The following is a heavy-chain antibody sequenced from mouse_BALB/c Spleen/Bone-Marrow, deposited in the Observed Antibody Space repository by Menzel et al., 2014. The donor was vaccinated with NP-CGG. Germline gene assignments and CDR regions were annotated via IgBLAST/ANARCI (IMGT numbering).Heavy chain of an antibody. D-gene: IGHD2-4*01. J-gene: IGHJ4*01. CDR3: ARGGHDCSLDY. CDR2: IDTSDSYI. Sequence: QVQLQQFGAEFVMPGASVKMSCKASGYTFTDKWMHWVKQRPGQGLEWIGAIDTSDSYINYNQKFKGKASLTVDASSSTAYMHLSSLTSYDSAVYYCARGGHDCSLDYWGQGTSVIVSS. CDR1: GYTFTDKW. V-gene: IGHV1-69*01.